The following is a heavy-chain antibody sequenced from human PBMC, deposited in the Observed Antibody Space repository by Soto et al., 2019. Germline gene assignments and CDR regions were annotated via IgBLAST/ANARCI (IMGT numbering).Heavy chain of an antibody. D-gene: IGHD1-1*01. CDR3: ARARDPTGTTFYYYGMDV. J-gene: IGHJ6*02. CDR1: GYTFTSYG. V-gene: IGHV1-18*01. Sequence: ASVKVSCKASGYTFTSYGISWVRQAPGQGLEWMGWISAYNGNTNYAQKLQGRVTMTTDTSTSTAYMELRSLRSDDTAVYYCARARDPTGTTFYYYGMDVWGQGTTVTVSS. CDR2: ISAYNGNT.